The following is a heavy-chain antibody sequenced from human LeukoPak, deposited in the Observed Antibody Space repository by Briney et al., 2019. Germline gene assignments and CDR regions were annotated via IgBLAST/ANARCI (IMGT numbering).Heavy chain of an antibody. D-gene: IGHD6-19*01. Sequence: RRSLILSCAASGFTFNSYAMHRVRQAPAKGLEWVPVISYDGSSKYYADSVKGRFTISRDNSKNTLYLQRNSLRTEDTAVYYCARDLGSSGWYWDHWGQGTLVTVSS. CDR3: ARDLGSSGWYWDH. J-gene: IGHJ4*02. V-gene: IGHV3-30*04. CDR2: ISYDGSSK. CDR1: GFTFNSYA.